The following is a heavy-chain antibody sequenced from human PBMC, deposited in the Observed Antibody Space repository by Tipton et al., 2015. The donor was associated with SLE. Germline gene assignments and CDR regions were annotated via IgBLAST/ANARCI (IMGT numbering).Heavy chain of an antibody. V-gene: IGHV4-4*02. Sequence: TLSLTCAVSGGSISSSNWWSWVRQPPGKGLEWIGEIYNSGSTNHNPSLKSRVTISVDESKNQFSLKVSSVTAADTAVYYCARWVSGYADYWGQGTLVTVSS. J-gene: IGHJ4*02. D-gene: IGHD5-12*01. CDR1: GGSISSSNW. CDR3: ARWVSGYADY. CDR2: IYNSGST.